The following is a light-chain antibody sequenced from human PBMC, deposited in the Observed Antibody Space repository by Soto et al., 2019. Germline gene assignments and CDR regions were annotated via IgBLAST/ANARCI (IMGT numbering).Light chain of an antibody. CDR1: SSNIGAGYD. J-gene: IGLJ3*02. CDR2: SNN. V-gene: IGLV1-40*01. Sequence: QSVLTQPPSVSGAPGQRVTISCTGSSSNIGAGYDVHWYQQLPGTAPKLLIYSNNNRPSGVPDRFSGSKSGTSASLVITGLQAEDEADYYCQSFDSSLSGWVFGGGTKVTVL. CDR3: QSFDSSLSGWV.